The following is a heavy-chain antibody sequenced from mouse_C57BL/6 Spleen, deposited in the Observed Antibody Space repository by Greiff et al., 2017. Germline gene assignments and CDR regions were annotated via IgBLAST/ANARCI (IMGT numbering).Heavy chain of an antibody. CDR3: ASYGPYAMDY. Sequence: EVQVVESGPELVKPGASVKISCKASGYSFTGYYMNWVKQSPEKSLEWIGEINPSTGGTTYNQKFKAKATLTVDKSSSTAYMQLKSLTSEDSAVYYCASYGPYAMDYWGQGTSVTVSS. D-gene: IGHD1-1*02. V-gene: IGHV1-42*01. CDR2: INPSTGGT. CDR1: GYSFTGYY. J-gene: IGHJ4*01.